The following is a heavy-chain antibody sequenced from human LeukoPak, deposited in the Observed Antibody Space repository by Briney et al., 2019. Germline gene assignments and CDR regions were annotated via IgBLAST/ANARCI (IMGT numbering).Heavy chain of an antibody. D-gene: IGHD2-2*01. V-gene: IGHV4-39*01. CDR2: IYYSGST. CDR1: GGSISSSSYY. CDR3: ARLDCSSTSCYLSRVYYYYMDV. Sequence: SETLSLTCTVSGGSISSSSYYWGWIRQPPGKGLEWIGSIYYSGSTYYNPSLKSRVTISVDTSKNQLSLKLSSVTAADTAVYYCARLDCSSTSCYLSRVYYYYMDVWGKGTTVTVSS. J-gene: IGHJ6*03.